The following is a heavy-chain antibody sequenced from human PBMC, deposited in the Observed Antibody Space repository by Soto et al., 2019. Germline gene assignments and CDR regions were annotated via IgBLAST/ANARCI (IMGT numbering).Heavy chain of an antibody. J-gene: IGHJ4*02. V-gene: IGHV4-59*01. Sequence: PSETLSLTCSVSGVSISSYFRSWIRQAPGGGLEWIGYTYHRGSTNYSPSLKSRVAISLDTSENQFSLKVNSVTAADTAVYYCARIGGYHGPLDYWGQGTPVTVSS. CDR1: GVSISSYF. CDR2: TYHRGST. CDR3: ARIGGYHGPLDY. D-gene: IGHD6-25*01.